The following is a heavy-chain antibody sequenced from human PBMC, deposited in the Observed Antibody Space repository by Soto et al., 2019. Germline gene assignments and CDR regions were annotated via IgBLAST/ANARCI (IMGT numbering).Heavy chain of an antibody. CDR1: GFTFSNYW. CDR3: ARAGLGYCTSTSCHPGFDI. Sequence: GGSLRLSCAASGFTFSNYWMHWVRQAPGKGLEWVSRINGDGRTTIYADSVKGRFTISRDNAKNTLYLQMNSLRAEDTAAYYCARAGLGYCTSTSCHPGFDIWGQGTMVTVSS. D-gene: IGHD2-2*01. V-gene: IGHV3-74*01. J-gene: IGHJ3*02. CDR2: INGDGRTT.